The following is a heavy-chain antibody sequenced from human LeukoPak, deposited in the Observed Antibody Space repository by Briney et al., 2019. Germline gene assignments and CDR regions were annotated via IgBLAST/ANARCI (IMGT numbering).Heavy chain of an antibody. J-gene: IGHJ3*02. CDR2: IKQDGSEK. V-gene: IGHV3-7*01. CDR1: GFTFSSYW. Sequence: GGSLRLSCAASGFTFSSYWMSWVRQAPGKGLEWVANIKQDGSEKHYVDSVKGRFTISRDNAKNSLYLQMNSLRAEDTAVYYCARDYRYYYDSSGYYYGSAFDIWGQGTMVTVSS. CDR3: ARDYRYYYDSSGYYYGSAFDI. D-gene: IGHD3-22*01.